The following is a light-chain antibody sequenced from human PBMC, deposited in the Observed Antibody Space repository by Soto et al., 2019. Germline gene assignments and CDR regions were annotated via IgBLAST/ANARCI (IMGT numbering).Light chain of an antibody. CDR1: QSVSSY. Sequence: EIVLTQSPATLSLSPGERATLSCRASQSVSSYLAWYQQKPGQAPRLLIYDASNRATGIPARFSGSGSGTDFTLTISSLEPEDFAVYYCQQRSNGPPLTFCGGTKVEIK. J-gene: IGKJ4*01. V-gene: IGKV3-11*01. CDR3: QQRSNGPPLT. CDR2: DAS.